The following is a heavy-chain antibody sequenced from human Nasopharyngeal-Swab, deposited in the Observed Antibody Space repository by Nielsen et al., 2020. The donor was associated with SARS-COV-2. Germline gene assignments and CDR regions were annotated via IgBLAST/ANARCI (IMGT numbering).Heavy chain of an antibody. D-gene: IGHD6-19*01. CDR2: INSDGSTT. Sequence: WICQPPGKGLVWVSRINSDGSTTMYADSVKGRFTISRDNAKDMLYLQMNSLRAEDTAVYYCARVPFYSSGWYGVDYFDYWGQGTLVTVSS. J-gene: IGHJ4*02. V-gene: IGHV3-74*03. CDR3: ARVPFYSSGWYGVDYFDY.